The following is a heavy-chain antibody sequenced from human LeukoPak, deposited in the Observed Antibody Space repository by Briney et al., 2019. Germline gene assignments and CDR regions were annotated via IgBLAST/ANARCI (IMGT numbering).Heavy chain of an antibody. CDR3: ASEATYYYDSSGYHDAFDI. V-gene: IGHV3-11*01. Sequence: GGSLRLSCAASGFTFSDHYMSWIRQAPGKGLEWVSYISHTGTTMYYADSVKGRFTISRDNAKNSLYLQMNSLRAEDTAVYYCASEATYYYDSSGYHDAFDIWGQGTMVTVSS. CDR2: ISHTGTTM. CDR1: GFTFSDHY. D-gene: IGHD3-22*01. J-gene: IGHJ3*02.